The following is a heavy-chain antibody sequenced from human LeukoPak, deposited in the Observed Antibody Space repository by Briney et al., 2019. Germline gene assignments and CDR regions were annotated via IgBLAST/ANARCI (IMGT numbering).Heavy chain of an antibody. CDR1: GFTVSTNY. CDR2: IYSGGAT. D-gene: IGHD3-10*01. V-gene: IGHV3-66*01. Sequence: GGSLRLSCAASGFTVSTNYLSWVRQAPGKGLEWVSVIYSGGATHYADSVKGRFTISTDNSKNTLYLQMNSLRAEDTAVYYCARGVTTYYKDPFGNWGQGTLVTVSS. J-gene: IGHJ4*02. CDR3: ARGVTTYYKDPFGN.